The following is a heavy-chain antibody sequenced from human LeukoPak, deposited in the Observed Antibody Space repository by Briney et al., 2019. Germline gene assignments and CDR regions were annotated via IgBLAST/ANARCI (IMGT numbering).Heavy chain of an antibody. J-gene: IGHJ4*02. V-gene: IGHV3-66*01. Sequence: GGSLRLSCAASGFTVCSNTMSWVRQAPGKGREWVSIIYSGGSTSYADSVKGRFTISRDNSKNTLYLQMNSLRTEDTAVYYCARGGSYFDISGYYFYWGQGTLVTVSS. CDR1: GFTVCSNT. CDR2: IYSGGST. D-gene: IGHD3-22*01. CDR3: ARGGSYFDISGYYFY.